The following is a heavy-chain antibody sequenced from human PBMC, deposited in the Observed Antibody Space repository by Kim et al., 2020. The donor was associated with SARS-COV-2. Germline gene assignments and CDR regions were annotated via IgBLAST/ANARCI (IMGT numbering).Heavy chain of an antibody. D-gene: IGHD3-10*01. Sequence: GGSLRLSCAASGFTFSSYEMNWVRQAPGKGLEWVSYISSSGSTIYYADSVKGRFTISRDNAKNSLYLQMNSLRAEDTAVYYCARDGPLVWFGELLGYYYGMDVWGQGTTVTVSS. V-gene: IGHV3-48*03. CDR2: ISSSGSTI. CDR3: ARDGPLVWFGELLGYYYGMDV. J-gene: IGHJ6*02. CDR1: GFTFSSYE.